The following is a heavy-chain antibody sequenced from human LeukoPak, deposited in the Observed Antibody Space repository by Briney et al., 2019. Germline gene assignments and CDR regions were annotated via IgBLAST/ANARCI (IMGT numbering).Heavy chain of an antibody. CDR1: GGSISSSNYY. D-gene: IGHD2-15*01. V-gene: IGHV4-39*01. CDR3: ARRGYCSGGSCFYFDY. CDR2: MYYSGST. Sequence: SETLSLTCTVSGGSISSSNYYSGWIRQPPGKGLEWIGSMYYSGSTYYNPSLKSRVTISVDTSKNQFSLKLSSVTAADTAVYYCARRGYCSGGSCFYFDYWGQGTPVTVSS. J-gene: IGHJ4*02.